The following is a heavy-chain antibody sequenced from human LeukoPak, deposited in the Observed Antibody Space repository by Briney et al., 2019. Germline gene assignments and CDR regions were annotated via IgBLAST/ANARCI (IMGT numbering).Heavy chain of an antibody. J-gene: IGHJ4*02. CDR1: GFTFSSYA. CDR2: ISGSGGST. V-gene: IGHV3-23*01. D-gene: IGHD2-2*01. CDR3: AKGVYSTSWWSVDY. Sequence: GGSLRLSCAASGFTFSSYAMSWVRQAPGKGLEWVSAISGSGGSTYYADSVKGRFTISRDNSKNTLYLQVSSLRAEDTAVYYCAKGVYSTSWWSVDYWGQGTLVTVSS.